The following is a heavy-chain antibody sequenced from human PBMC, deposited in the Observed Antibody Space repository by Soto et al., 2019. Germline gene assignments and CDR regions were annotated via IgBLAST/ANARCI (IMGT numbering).Heavy chain of an antibody. CDR2: IYYSGST. D-gene: IGHD4-17*01. Sequence: SETLSLTCTVSGGSITSSSYYWGWIRQPPGKGLEWIGYIYYSGSTNYNPSLKSRVTISVDTSKNQFSLKLSSVTAADTAVYYCARTLYGDNVEYWGQGTLVTVSS. CDR3: ARTLYGDNVEY. V-gene: IGHV4-61*05. CDR1: GGSITSSSYY. J-gene: IGHJ4*02.